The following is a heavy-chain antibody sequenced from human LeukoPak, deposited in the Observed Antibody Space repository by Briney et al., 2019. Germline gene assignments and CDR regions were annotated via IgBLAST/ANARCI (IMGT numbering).Heavy chain of an antibody. CDR2: ISSTGGTT. D-gene: IGHD6-19*01. J-gene: IGHJ4*02. V-gene: IGHV3-23*01. Sequence: GGSLRLSCAASGITFSSYGMSWVRQAPGKGLEWVSSISSTGGTTYYADSVKGRFTISRDNSKNTLYLQMNSLRAEDTAVYYCAKARGQWLVPYWGQGTLVTVSS. CDR3: AKARGQWLVPY. CDR1: GITFSSYG.